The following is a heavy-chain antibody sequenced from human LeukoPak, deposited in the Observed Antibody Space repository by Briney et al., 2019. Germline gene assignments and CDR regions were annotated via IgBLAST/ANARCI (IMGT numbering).Heavy chain of an antibody. CDR1: GGSISSGSYY. D-gene: IGHD3-3*01. Sequence: PSQTLSLTCTVSGGSISSGSYYWSWIRQPAGKGLEWIGRIYTSGSTNYNPSLKSRVTISVDTSKNQFSLKLSSVTAADTAVYYCARCAIFGVVISHAFDIWGQGTMVTVSS. CDR3: ARCAIFGVVISHAFDI. CDR2: IYTSGST. J-gene: IGHJ3*02. V-gene: IGHV4-61*02.